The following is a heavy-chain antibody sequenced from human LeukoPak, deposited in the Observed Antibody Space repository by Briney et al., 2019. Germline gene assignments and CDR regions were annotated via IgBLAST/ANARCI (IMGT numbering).Heavy chain of an antibody. V-gene: IGHV4-59*01. CDR2: IYYSGST. CDR3: AGDTSVRGVPPKGFDP. D-gene: IGHD3-10*01. J-gene: IGHJ5*02. Sequence: SDTQSLTCTVSGGSISRYYWSWIPQPPGKGLEWIGYIYYSGSTNYNPSLKGRVTISVDTSKNQFSLKLSSVTAADTAVYCCAGDTSVRGVPPKGFDPWGQGTLVTVSS. CDR1: GGSISRYY.